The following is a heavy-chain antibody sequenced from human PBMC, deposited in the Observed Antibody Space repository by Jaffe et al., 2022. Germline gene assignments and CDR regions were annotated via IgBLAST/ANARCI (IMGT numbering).Heavy chain of an antibody. CDR1: GGSFSGYY. D-gene: IGHD1-26*01. V-gene: IGHV4-34*01. J-gene: IGHJ6*03. Sequence: QVQLQQWGAGLLKPSETLSLTCAVYGGSFSGYYWSWIRQPPGKGLEWIGEINHSGSTNYNPSLKSRVTISVDTSKNQFSLKLSSVTAADTAVYYCARGLGNGFPYYYYYYYMDVWGKGTTVTVSS. CDR3: ARGLGNGFPYYYYYYYMDV. CDR2: INHSGST.